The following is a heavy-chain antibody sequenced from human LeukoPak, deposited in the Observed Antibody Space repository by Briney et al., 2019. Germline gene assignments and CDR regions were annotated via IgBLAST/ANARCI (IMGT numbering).Heavy chain of an antibody. CDR1: GGSISSYY. CDR2: IYYSGST. J-gene: IGHJ3*02. V-gene: IGHV4-59*08. CDR3: ARQSSDDAFDI. Sequence: SETLSLTCTVSGGSISSYYWSWIRQPPGKGLEWIGYIYYSGSTNYNPSLKSRVTISVDTSKNQYSLKLSSVTAADTAVYYCARQSSDDAFDIWGQGTMVTVSS.